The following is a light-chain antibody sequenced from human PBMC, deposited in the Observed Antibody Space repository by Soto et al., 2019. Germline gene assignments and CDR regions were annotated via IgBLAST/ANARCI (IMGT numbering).Light chain of an antibody. Sequence: LTQPPSVSVAPGQTARITCGGNDIARKTVHWYQQKPGQAPVLVVYDDDERPSGIPERFSGSNSGNTATLTISRVEAGDEADYYCQVWDISSDHHVFGTGTKVTVL. J-gene: IGLJ1*01. CDR1: DIARKT. V-gene: IGLV3-21*02. CDR3: QVWDISSDHHV. CDR2: DDD.